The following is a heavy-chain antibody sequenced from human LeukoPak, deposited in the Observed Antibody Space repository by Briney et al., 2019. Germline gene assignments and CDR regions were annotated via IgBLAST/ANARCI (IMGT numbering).Heavy chain of an antibody. Sequence: PGGSLRLSCAASGFTFSSYAMSWVRQAPGKGLEWVSTISGSGGSTYYADSKNTLYLKKNSLRAEDTAVYYCAKSLDSSGYYGEQNWGQGTLVTVSS. D-gene: IGHD3-22*01. V-gene: IGHV3-23*01. CDR1: GFTFSSYA. CDR2: ISGSGGST. J-gene: IGHJ4*02. CDR3: AKSLDSSGYYGEQN.